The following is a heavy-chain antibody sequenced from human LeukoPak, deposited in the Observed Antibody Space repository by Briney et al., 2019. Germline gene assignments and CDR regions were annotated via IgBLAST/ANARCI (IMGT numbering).Heavy chain of an antibody. V-gene: IGHV3-7*01. CDR3: ARGGWLDD. CDR2: IKEDGTEK. Sequence: GGALRLSCVVSGFTFCDWWMSWVRHAPGEGLEYVANIKEDGTEKNYVDSVKGRFTISRDNAKNSLYLQMNSLRAEDTGIFYCARGGWLDDWGQGTLVTVSS. J-gene: IGHJ4*02. D-gene: IGHD2-15*01. CDR1: GFTFCDWW.